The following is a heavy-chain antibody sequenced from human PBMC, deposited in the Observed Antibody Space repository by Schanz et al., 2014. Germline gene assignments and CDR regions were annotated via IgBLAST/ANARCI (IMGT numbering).Heavy chain of an antibody. Sequence: QLQLQESGPGLVKPSETLSLTCTVSGASISGSSDYWGWIRQSPGKGLEWIGNIYYTGTTYYNPSLSGLVSIPVDTSKNQVSLKLPSVTAADTAVFYCARRDNYLSAFDIWGQGTMVTVSS. CDR2: IYYTGTT. CDR1: GASISGSSDY. J-gene: IGHJ3*02. V-gene: IGHV4-39*01. CDR3: ARRDNYLSAFDI. D-gene: IGHD4-4*01.